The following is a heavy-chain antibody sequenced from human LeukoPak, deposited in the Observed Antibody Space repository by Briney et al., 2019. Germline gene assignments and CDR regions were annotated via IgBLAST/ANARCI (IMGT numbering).Heavy chain of an antibody. J-gene: IGHJ5*02. V-gene: IGHV4-30-2*01. CDR3: ARAPLTGPDIVVVPAAIRSRVWFDP. CDR1: GGSISSGGYY. D-gene: IGHD2-2*02. CDR2: IYHSGST. Sequence: SETLSLTCTVSGGSISSGGYYWSWIRQPPGKGLEWIGFIYHSGSTYYNPSLKSRVTISVDTSKNQFSLKLSSVTAADTAVYYCARAPLTGPDIVVVPAAIRSRVWFDPWGQGTLVTVSS.